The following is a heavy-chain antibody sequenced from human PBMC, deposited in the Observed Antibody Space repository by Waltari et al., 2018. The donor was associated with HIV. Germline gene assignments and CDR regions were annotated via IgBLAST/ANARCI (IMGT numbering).Heavy chain of an antibody. D-gene: IGHD6-19*01. CDR1: GYSFTSHA. J-gene: IGHJ6*02. CDR2: VKTANGHT. CDR3: AREMSLIRVIAVAMDV. Sequence: VQLVQSGAEEKRPGASVKISCKASGYSFTSHAIHWVRQAPGQRLEWVGWVKTANGHTKESQNFQGGVTMTRDTSATTASMELNSLRSEDTAVYYCAREMSLIRVIAVAMDVWGQGTTVTVSS. V-gene: IGHV1-3*05.